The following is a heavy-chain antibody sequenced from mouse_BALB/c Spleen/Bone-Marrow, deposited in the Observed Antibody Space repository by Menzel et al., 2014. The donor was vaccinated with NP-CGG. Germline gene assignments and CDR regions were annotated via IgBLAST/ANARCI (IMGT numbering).Heavy chain of an antibody. Sequence: LQQPGSELVRPGASVKLSRKASGYTFTSYWMHWVKQRPGQGLEWIGNIYPGSGSTNYDEKFKSKATLTVDTSSSTAYMQLSSLTSEDSAVYYCTPRLRYWGQGTTLTVSS. D-gene: IGHD1-2*01. CDR3: TPRLRY. V-gene: IGHV1S22*01. CDR2: IYPGSGST. J-gene: IGHJ2*01. CDR1: GYTFTSYW.